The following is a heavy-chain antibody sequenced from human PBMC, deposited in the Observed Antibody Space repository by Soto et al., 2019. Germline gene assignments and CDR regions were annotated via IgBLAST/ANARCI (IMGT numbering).Heavy chain of an antibody. CDR1: GFTFSSYA. Sequence: GSLRLSCAASGFTFSSYAMHWVRQAPGKGLEWVAVISYDGSNKYYADSVKGRFTISRDNSKNTLYLQMNSLRAEDTAVYYCARDHITMIVVVNGAFDIWGQGTMATVSS. D-gene: IGHD3-22*01. CDR3: ARDHITMIVVVNGAFDI. J-gene: IGHJ3*02. V-gene: IGHV3-30-3*01. CDR2: ISYDGSNK.